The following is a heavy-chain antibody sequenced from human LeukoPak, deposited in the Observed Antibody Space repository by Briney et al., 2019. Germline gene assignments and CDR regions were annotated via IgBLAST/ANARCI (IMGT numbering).Heavy chain of an antibody. V-gene: IGHV1-2*02. CDR1: GYTFTSYA. CDR2: INPNSGGT. J-gene: IGHJ4*02. CDR3: ALYGDYDGVGY. D-gene: IGHD4-17*01. Sequence: ASVKVSCKASGYTFTSYAMNWVRQAPGQGLEWMGWINPNSGGTNYAQKFQGRVTMTRDTSISTAYMELSRLRSDDTAVYYCALYGDYDGVGYWGQGTLVTVSS.